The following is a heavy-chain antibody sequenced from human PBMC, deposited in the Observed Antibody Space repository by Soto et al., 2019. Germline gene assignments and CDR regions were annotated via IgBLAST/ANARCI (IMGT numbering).Heavy chain of an antibody. V-gene: IGHV3-43*01. J-gene: IGHJ6*02. CDR2: ISWDGGST. D-gene: IGHD3-10*01. Sequence: GGSLRLSCAASGFTFDDYTMHWVRQAPGKGLEWVSLISWDGGSTYYADSVKGRFTISRDNSKNSLYLQMNSLRTEDTALYYCAKDIGSRGRHNYYYYGMDVWGQGTTVTVSS. CDR3: AKDIGSRGRHNYYYYGMDV. CDR1: GFTFDDYT.